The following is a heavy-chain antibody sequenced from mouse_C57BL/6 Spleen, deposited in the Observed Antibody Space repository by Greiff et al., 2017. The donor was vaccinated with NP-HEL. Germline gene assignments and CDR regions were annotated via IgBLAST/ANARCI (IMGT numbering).Heavy chain of an antibody. CDR3: ARHEEYYYGSSPFFDY. CDR2: FYPGSGSI. CDR1: GYTFTEYT. Sequence: VKLQQSGAELVKPGASVKLSCKASGYTFTEYTIHWVKQRSGQGLEWIGWFYPGSGSIKYNEKFKDKATLTADKSSSTVYMELSRLTSEDSAVYFCARHEEYYYGSSPFFDYWGQGTTLTVSS. J-gene: IGHJ2*01. D-gene: IGHD1-1*01. V-gene: IGHV1-62-2*01.